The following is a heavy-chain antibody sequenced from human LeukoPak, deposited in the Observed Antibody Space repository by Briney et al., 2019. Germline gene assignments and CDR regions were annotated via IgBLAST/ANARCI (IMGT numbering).Heavy chain of an antibody. Sequence: GGSLRLSCAASGFTFSDHYMDWVRQAPGKGLEWVGRTRNKANSYTTEYAASVKGRFTISRDDSKNSLYLQMNSLKTEDTAVYYCARGGPLRFLEWFFLDYWGQGTLVTVSS. CDR3: ARGGPLRFLEWFFLDY. D-gene: IGHD3-3*01. CDR1: GFTFSDHY. V-gene: IGHV3-72*01. J-gene: IGHJ4*02. CDR2: TRNKANSYTT.